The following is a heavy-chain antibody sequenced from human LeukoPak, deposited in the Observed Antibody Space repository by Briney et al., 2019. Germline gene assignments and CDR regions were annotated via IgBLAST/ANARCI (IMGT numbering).Heavy chain of an antibody. D-gene: IGHD6-19*01. V-gene: IGHV4-34*01. CDR1: GGSFSAYY. Sequence: KPSETLSLTCAVYGGSFSAYYWSWIRQPPGKGLEWIGEISHRGSTNYNPPLKSRVTISVDTSKNQFSLNLSSMAAADTAVYYCARGRSSGWSSSIDYWGQGTLVTVSS. CDR3: ARGRSSGWSSSIDY. J-gene: IGHJ4*02. CDR2: ISHRGST.